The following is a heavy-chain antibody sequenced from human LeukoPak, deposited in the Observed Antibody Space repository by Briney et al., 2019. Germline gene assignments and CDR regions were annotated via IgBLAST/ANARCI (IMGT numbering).Heavy chain of an antibody. J-gene: IGHJ4*02. Sequence: SETLSLTCAVYGGSFSGYYWSWIRQPPGKGLEWIGEVNHSGSTNYNPSLKSRVTISVDTSKNQFSLKLSSVAAADTAVYYCARGGLWVVRPVGYWGQGTLVTVSS. CDR3: ARGGLWVVRPVGY. CDR2: VNHSGST. V-gene: IGHV4-34*01. D-gene: IGHD3-10*01. CDR1: GGSFSGYY.